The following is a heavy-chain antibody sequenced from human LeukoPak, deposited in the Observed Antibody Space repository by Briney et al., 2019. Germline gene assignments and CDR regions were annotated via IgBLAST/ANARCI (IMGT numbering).Heavy chain of an antibody. J-gene: IGHJ4*02. CDR3: ARSGRVVVVPAAIPHY. Sequence: ASVKVSCKASGYTFTGYYMHWVRQAPGQGLEWMGWINPNSGGTNYAQKFQGRVTMTRDTSISTAYMELSRLRSDDTAVYYCARSGRVVVVPAAIPHYWGQGTLVTASS. D-gene: IGHD2-2*01. V-gene: IGHV1-2*02. CDR2: INPNSGGT. CDR1: GYTFTGYY.